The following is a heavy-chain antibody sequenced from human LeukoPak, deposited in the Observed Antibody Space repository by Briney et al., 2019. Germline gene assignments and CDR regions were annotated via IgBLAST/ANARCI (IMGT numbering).Heavy chain of an antibody. CDR2: INHSGST. Sequence: SQTLSLTCTVSGGSINSGGYYWSWIRQPAGKGLEWIGEINHSGSTNYNPSLKSRVTISVDTSKNQFSLKLSSVTAADTAVYYCARGLIQLWLRDAFDIWGQGTMVTVSS. V-gene: IGHV4-61*09. CDR1: GGSINSGGYY. D-gene: IGHD5-18*01. J-gene: IGHJ3*02. CDR3: ARGLIQLWLRDAFDI.